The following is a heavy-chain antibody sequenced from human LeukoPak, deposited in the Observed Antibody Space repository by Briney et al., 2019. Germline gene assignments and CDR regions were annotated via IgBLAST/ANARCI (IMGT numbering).Heavy chain of an antibody. D-gene: IGHD3-10*01. CDR2: MNSNSGNT. CDR1: GYTFTSYD. Sequence: ASVKVSCKASGYTFTSYDINWVRQATGQGLEWMGRMNSNSGNTGYAQKFQGRVTMTRNTSISTAYMELSSLRSEDTAVYYCARGVWFGEFSNWFDPWGQGTLVTVSS. V-gene: IGHV1-8*01. CDR3: ARGVWFGEFSNWFDP. J-gene: IGHJ5*02.